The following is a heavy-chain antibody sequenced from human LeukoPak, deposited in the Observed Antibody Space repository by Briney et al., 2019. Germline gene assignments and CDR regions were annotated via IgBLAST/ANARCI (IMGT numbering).Heavy chain of an antibody. D-gene: IGHD2-2*01. CDR1: GYTFTGYY. Sequence: GASVKVSCKASGYTFTGYYMHWVRQAPGQGLEWMGWINPNSGGTNYAQKFQGRVTMTRDTSISTAYMELSRLRSDDTAVYYCAIQYCSSTSCLFDYWGQGTLVTVSS. CDR2: INPNSGGT. J-gene: IGHJ4*02. V-gene: IGHV1-2*02. CDR3: AIQYCSSTSCLFDY.